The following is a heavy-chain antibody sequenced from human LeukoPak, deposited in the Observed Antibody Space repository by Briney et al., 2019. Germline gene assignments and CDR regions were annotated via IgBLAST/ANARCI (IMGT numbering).Heavy chain of an antibody. J-gene: IGHJ4*02. CDR3: AREYGDQGTRNFDY. D-gene: IGHD4-17*01. Sequence: SETLSLTCTVSGGSISSYYWSWIRQPAGKGLEWIGRIHTSGSTNYSPSLKSRVTMSVDTSKNQFSLKLISVTAADTAVYYCAREYGDQGTRNFDYWGQGSLVTVSS. V-gene: IGHV4-4*07. CDR2: IHTSGST. CDR1: GGSISSYY.